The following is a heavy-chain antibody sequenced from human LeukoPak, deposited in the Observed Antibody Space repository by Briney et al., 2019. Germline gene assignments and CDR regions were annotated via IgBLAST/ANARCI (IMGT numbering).Heavy chain of an antibody. CDR3: ARGSVRITMVRGVIRALGY. CDR1: GYTFTSYG. Sequence: ASVKVSCKASGYTFTSYGISWVRQAPGQGLEWMGWISAYNGNTSYAQKLQGRVTMTTDTSTSTAYMELRSLRSDDTAVYYCARGSVRITMVRGVIRALGYWGQGTLVTVSS. J-gene: IGHJ4*02. V-gene: IGHV1-18*04. D-gene: IGHD3-10*01. CDR2: ISAYNGNT.